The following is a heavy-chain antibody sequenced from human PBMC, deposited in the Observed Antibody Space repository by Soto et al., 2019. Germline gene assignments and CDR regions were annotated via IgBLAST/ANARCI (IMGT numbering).Heavy chain of an antibody. V-gene: IGHV3-30-3*01. D-gene: IGHD2-8*01. CDR3: ARIMRKGGGGIDY. CDR2: ISYDGSNK. CDR1: GFTFSSYA. Sequence: QVQLVESGGGVVQPGRSLRLSCAASGFTFSSYAMHWVRQAPGKGLEWVAVISYDGSNKYYADSVKGRFTISRDNSKNTMYLEWNSLGAGATAVYYGARIMRKGGGGIDYWGQGTLVTVSS. J-gene: IGHJ4*02.